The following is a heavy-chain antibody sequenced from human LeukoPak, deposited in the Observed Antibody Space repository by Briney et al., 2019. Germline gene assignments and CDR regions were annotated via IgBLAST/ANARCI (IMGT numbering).Heavy chain of an antibody. CDR3: ARDSGTTEEVKFDP. V-gene: IGHV4-39*07. CDR1: GGSISSYY. D-gene: IGHD3-10*01. CDR2: ISYSGIT. J-gene: IGHJ5*02. Sequence: SETLSLTCTVSGGSISSYYWGWIRQPPGKGLEWIGSISYSGITYYNPSLKSRVTISLDTSKNQFSLKLTSVTAADTAVYYCARDSGTTEEVKFDPWGQGTLVTVSS.